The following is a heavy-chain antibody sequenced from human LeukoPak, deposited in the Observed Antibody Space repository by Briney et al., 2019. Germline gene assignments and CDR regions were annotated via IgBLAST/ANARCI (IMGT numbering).Heavy chain of an antibody. CDR2: IYYFGSP. Sequence: PSEILYITSKDAAGVIIPYYCPWLPPPPPHELEWIGYIYYFGSPNYNPSLKSRVTILVDTSKNQFSLHLTSVTAADTAVYYCAGGLRYSSDYWGPGTLVTVSS. CDR1: AGVIIPYY. D-gene: IGHD6-13*01. V-gene: IGHV4-59*01. CDR3: AGGLRYSSDY. J-gene: IGHJ4*02.